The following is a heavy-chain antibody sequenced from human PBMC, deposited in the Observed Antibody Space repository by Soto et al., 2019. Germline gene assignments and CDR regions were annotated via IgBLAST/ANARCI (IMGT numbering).Heavy chain of an antibody. Sequence: PGGSLRLSCAASGFTVSSNFMSWVRQAPGKGLEWVSVIYSGGDTYYVDSVKGRFTISRDNSKNTLYLQMNTLRAEDTAMYYCSRSTMIGLLSHWGQETLVTVSS. CDR3: SRSTMIGLLSH. J-gene: IGHJ4*02. CDR2: IYSGGDT. CDR1: GFTVSSNF. V-gene: IGHV3-66*01. D-gene: IGHD3-22*01.